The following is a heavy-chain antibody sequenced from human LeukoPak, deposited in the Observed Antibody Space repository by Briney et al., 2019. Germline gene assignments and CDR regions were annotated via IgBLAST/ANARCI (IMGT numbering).Heavy chain of an antibody. CDR1: GFTFSSYA. CDR2: IYGSGGTT. D-gene: IGHD6-6*01. CDR3: AKGIEYSSASPFDY. V-gene: IGHV3-23*01. Sequence: GGSLRLSCAASGFTFSSYAMSWVRQAPGKGLEWVSNIYGSGGTTYYADPVKGRFTISRDNSKNTLYLQMNTLRAEDTAVYYCAKGIEYSSASPFDYWGQGTLVTVSS. J-gene: IGHJ4*02.